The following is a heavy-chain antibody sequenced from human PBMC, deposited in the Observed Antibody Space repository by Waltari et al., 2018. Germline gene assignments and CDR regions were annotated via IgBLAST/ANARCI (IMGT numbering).Heavy chain of an antibody. CDR2: SYYTETT. CDR1: GGSVSSGSYY. J-gene: IGHJ4*02. CDR3: ARSRVRGITFDS. Sequence: QVQLQESGPGLVKSSETLSLTCTVSGGSVSSGSYYWNWIRQSPGKGLEWIGYSYYTETTAYNPALKSRVTISLDTSKHQFSLKLPSVTAADTALYYCARSRVRGITFDSWGQGTQVTVSS. V-gene: IGHV4-61*01. D-gene: IGHD3-10*01.